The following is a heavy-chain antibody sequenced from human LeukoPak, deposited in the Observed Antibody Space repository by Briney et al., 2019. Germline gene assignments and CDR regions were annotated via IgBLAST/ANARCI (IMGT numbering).Heavy chain of an antibody. D-gene: IGHD4-17*01. CDR3: AREDGDYTFSFDY. CDR1: GYTFTSYY. Sequence: ASVTVSCKASGYTFTSYYMHWVRQAPGQRLEWMGIINPIGGSTRYAQKFQGRVTMTRDTSTSTVYMQLSSLRSEDTAVYYCAREDGDYTFSFDYWGQGTLGTVSS. V-gene: IGHV1-46*01. CDR2: INPIGGST. J-gene: IGHJ4*02.